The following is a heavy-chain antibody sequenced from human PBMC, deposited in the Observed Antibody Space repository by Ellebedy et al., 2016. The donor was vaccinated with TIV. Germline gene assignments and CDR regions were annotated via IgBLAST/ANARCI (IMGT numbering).Heavy chain of an antibody. Sequence: SVKVSXXASGGTFSSYAISWVRQAPGQGLEWMGGIIPIFGTANYAQKFQGRVTITADESTSTAYMELSSLRSEDTAVYYCARAHTAMVGQYYYYGMDVWGQGTTVTVSS. D-gene: IGHD5-18*01. CDR3: ARAHTAMVGQYYYYGMDV. J-gene: IGHJ6*02. V-gene: IGHV1-69*13. CDR2: IIPIFGTA. CDR1: GGTFSSYA.